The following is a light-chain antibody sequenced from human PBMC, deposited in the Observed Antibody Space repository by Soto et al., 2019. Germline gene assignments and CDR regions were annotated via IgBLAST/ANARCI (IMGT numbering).Light chain of an antibody. V-gene: IGLV2-14*01. CDR1: SSDVGIYNY. CDR3: SSYTTSSTRV. CDR2: EVT. J-gene: IGLJ1*01. Sequence: QSVLTQPASVSGSAGQSIALSCTGSSSDVGIYNYVSWYQQHPGKVPNLVIYEVTSRPSGVSIRFSGSKSGNTASLTISGLQPEDEADYYCSSYTTSSTRVFGTGTKVTVL.